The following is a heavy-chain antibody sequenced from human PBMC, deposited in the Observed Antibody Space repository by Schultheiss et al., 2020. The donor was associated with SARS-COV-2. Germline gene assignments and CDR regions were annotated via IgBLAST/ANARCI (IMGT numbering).Heavy chain of an antibody. D-gene: IGHD6-13*01. CDR3: ARDRVYSRWNAFDI. Sequence: SETLSLTCTVSGGSISSYYWSWIRQPPGKGLEWIGSIYYSGSTNYNPSLKSRVTISVDTSKNQFSLKLSSVTAADTAVYYCARDRVYSRWNAFDIWGQGTMVTVSS. CDR2: IYYSGST. J-gene: IGHJ3*02. CDR1: GGSISSYY. V-gene: IGHV4-59*01.